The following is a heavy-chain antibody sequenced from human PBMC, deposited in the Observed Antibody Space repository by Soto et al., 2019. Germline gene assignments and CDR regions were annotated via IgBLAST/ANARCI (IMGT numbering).Heavy chain of an antibody. D-gene: IGHD3-10*01. J-gene: IGHJ4*02. Sequence: QVQLVQSGAEVKKPGSSVKVSCKASGGIFSTYAISWLRQAPGQGLEWMGGIIPIFGTPNYAQRFQGRVTITADESTSTAYMEPSRLRSEDTAVYYCARDRYDYGSGNYYNRIDFWGQGTLVTVSS. V-gene: IGHV1-69*01. CDR2: IIPIFGTP. CDR1: GGIFSTYA. CDR3: ARDRYDYGSGNYYNRIDF.